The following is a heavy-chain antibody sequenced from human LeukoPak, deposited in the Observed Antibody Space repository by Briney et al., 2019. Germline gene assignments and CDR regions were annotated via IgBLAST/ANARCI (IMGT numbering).Heavy chain of an antibody. J-gene: IGHJ5*02. V-gene: IGHV4-31*03. CDR1: GGPISSGGYY. CDR3: AREVRRSLTGYYYGFDP. CDR2: IYYSGST. D-gene: IGHD3-9*01. Sequence: SETLSLTCTVSGGPISSGGYYWSWIRQHPGKGLEWIGYIYYSGSTYYNPSLKSRVTISVDTSKNQFSLKLSSVTAADTAVYYCAREVRRSLTGYYYGFDPWGQGTLVTVSS.